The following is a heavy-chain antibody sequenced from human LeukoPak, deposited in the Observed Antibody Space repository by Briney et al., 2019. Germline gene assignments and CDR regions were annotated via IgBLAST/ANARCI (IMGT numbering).Heavy chain of an antibody. J-gene: IGHJ4*02. CDR1: GFSFSTYG. V-gene: IGHV3-30*02. CDR2: IRHDGSSK. D-gene: IGHD3-10*01. CDR3: ANHYGLGRGFDY. Sequence: PGGSLRLSCVASGFSFSTYGMHWVRQAPGKGLEWVAFIRHDGSSKYYADSVKGRFTISRDNSKNTLYLQMNSLRAEDTAVYYCANHYGLGRGFDYWGQGTLVTVSS.